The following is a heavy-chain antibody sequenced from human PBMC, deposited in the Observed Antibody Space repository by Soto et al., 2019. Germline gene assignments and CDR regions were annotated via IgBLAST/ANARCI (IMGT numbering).Heavy chain of an antibody. J-gene: IGHJ4*02. Sequence: QVQLVQSGPEVKKPGSSVTVSCKASGDTFTTYPISWVRQAPGQGLEWMGRIITMIDRTNYAQKFQGRVTITADKSTSTVYMELSSLRTEDTAVYYCARDRSMVRGVIVNFDHWGQGTLVTVSS. CDR2: IITMIDRT. D-gene: IGHD3-10*01. CDR1: GDTFTTYP. V-gene: IGHV1-69*08. CDR3: ARDRSMVRGVIVNFDH.